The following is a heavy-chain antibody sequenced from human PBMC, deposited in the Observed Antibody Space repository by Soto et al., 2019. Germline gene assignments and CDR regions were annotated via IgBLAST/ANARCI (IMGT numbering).Heavy chain of an antibody. J-gene: IGHJ6*02. CDR1: GGSISSGGYY. Sequence: QVQLQESGPGLVKPSQTLSLTCTVSGGSISSGGYYWSWIRQHPGKGLEWIGYIYYSGSTYYNPSHKSRVTISVDTSKNPFSLKLSSVTAADTAVYYCARPLREYDYGMDVWGQGTTVTVSS. CDR3: ARPLREYDYGMDV. CDR2: IYYSGST. V-gene: IGHV4-31*03.